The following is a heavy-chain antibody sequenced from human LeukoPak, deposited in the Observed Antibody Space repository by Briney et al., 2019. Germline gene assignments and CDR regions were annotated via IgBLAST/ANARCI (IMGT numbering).Heavy chain of an antibody. CDR1: GYTFTGYD. Sequence: ASVKVSCKASGYTFTGYDMHWVRQAPGQGLEWMGWINPNSGVTNYAQKFQGRVTMTRDTSTSTVYMELSSLRSEDTAVYYCAREYRGYGSGMGAFDIWGQGTMVAVSS. J-gene: IGHJ3*02. V-gene: IGHV1-2*02. CDR3: AREYRGYGSGMGAFDI. CDR2: INPNSGVT. D-gene: IGHD5-18*01.